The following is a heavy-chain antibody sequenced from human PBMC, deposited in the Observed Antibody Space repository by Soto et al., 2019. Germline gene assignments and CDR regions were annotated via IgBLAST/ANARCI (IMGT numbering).Heavy chain of an antibody. CDR3: ARGPAILNP. CDR1: GNSVSSNNAA. Sequence: SQTLSLTCAISGNSVSSNNAAWNWIRLSPSRDLEWLGRTYYRSKWYSVSAVSVKSRATIKPDTSKNQFSLQLNSVTPEDSGVYYCARGPAILNPWGQGIQVTVSS. J-gene: IGHJ5*02. V-gene: IGHV6-1*01. CDR2: TYYRSKWYS.